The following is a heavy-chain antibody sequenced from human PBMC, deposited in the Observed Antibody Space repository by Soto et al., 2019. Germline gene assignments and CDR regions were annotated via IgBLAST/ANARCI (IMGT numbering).Heavy chain of an antibody. V-gene: IGHV4-59*01. D-gene: IGHD3-10*01. CDR3: ARGLRLLWFGELSYNWFDP. J-gene: IGHJ5*02. CDR1: GGSISSYY. CDR2: IYYSGST. Sequence: SETLSLTCTVSGGSISSYYWSWIRQPPGKGLVWIVYIYYSGSTNYNPSLKSRVTISVDTSKNQFSLKLSSVTAADTAVYYCARGLRLLWFGELSYNWFDPWGQGTLVTVSS.